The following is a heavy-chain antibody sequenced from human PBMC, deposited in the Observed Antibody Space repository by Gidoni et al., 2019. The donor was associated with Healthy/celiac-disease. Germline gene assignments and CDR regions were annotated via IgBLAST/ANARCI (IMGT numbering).Heavy chain of an antibody. J-gene: IGHJ6*02. D-gene: IGHD3-16*01. Sequence: QVQLVQSGAEVKKPGASVKVSCKASGYTFTSSYMHWVRQAPGQGLEWMGIINPSGGSTSYAQKFQGRVTMTRDTSTSTVYMELSSLRSEDTAVYYCAKGGTVGRDYYYYGMDVWGQGTTVTVSS. CDR2: INPSGGST. CDR1: GYTFTSSY. CDR3: AKGGTVGRDYYYYGMDV. V-gene: IGHV1-46*01.